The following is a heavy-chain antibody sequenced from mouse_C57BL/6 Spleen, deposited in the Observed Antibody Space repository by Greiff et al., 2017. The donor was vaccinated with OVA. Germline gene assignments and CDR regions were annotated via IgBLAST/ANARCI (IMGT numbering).Heavy chain of an antibody. CDR2: IDPANGNT. J-gene: IGHJ1*03. Sequence: EVKLQESVAELVRPGASVKLSCTASGFNIKNTYMHWVKQRPEQGLEWIGRIDPANGNTKYAPKFQGKATITADTSSNTTYLQLSSLTSEDTAIYYCARSTTVVATYWYFDVWGTGTTVTVSS. CDR3: ARSTTVVATYWYFDV. D-gene: IGHD1-1*01. CDR1: GFNIKNTY. V-gene: IGHV14-3*01.